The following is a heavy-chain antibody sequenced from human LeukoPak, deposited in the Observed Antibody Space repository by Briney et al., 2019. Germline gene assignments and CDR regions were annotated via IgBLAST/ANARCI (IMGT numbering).Heavy chain of an antibody. J-gene: IGHJ4*02. CDR3: ARVTCSSSTSCATVDF. V-gene: IGHV3-74*01. Sequence: PGGSLRLSCAASGFTFSSHWMHRVRQAPGQGLVWVSRINNDGSSTSYADSVKGRFTISRDNAKNALYLQMNSLRAEDTAVYYCARVTCSSSTSCATVDFWGQGTLVTVSS. CDR2: INNDGSST. CDR1: GFTFSSHW. D-gene: IGHD2-2*01.